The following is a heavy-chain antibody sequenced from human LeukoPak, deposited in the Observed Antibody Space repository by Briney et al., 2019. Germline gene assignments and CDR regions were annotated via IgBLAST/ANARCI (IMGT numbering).Heavy chain of an antibody. CDR1: GYTFTSYD. Sequence: ASVKVSCKASGYTFTSYDINWVRQATGRGLEWMGWMNPNSGNTGYAQKFQGRVTMTRNTSISTAYMELSSLRSEDTAVYYCARVLWDGYNSYYFDYWGQGTLVTVSS. D-gene: IGHD5-24*01. CDR3: ARVLWDGYNSYYFDY. CDR2: MNPNSGNT. J-gene: IGHJ4*02. V-gene: IGHV1-8*01.